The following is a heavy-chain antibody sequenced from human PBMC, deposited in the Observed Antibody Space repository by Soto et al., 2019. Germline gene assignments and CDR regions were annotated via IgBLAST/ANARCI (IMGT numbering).Heavy chain of an antibody. CDR1: GFTFSSYS. V-gene: IGHV3-48*01. J-gene: IGHJ6*03. Sequence: EVQLVESGGGLVQPGGSLRLSCAASGFTFSSYSMNWVRQAPGKGLEWVSYISSSSSTIYYADSVKGRFTISRDNAKNSLYLQMNSLRAEDTAVYYCARCPSEKTVYSGYDYGYYYYYMDVWGKGTTVTVSS. CDR3: ARCPSEKTVYSGYDYGYYYYYMDV. CDR2: ISSSSSTI. D-gene: IGHD5-12*01.